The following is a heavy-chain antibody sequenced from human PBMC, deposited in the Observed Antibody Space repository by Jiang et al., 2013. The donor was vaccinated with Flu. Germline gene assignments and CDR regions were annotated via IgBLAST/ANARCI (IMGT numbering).Heavy chain of an antibody. CDR3: ARGLYSGNYYYHDY. V-gene: IGHV6-1*01. CDR2: TYFRSKWYD. D-gene: IGHD1-26*01. CDR1: GDSVSSNSAA. Sequence: QTLSLTCAISGDSVSSNSAAWTWIRQSPSRGLEWLGRTYFRSKWYDDYAPSVASRLTIILDTSKNQFSLQMSSVTPEDTAVYYCARGLYSGNYYYHDYWGQ. J-gene: IGHJ4*01.